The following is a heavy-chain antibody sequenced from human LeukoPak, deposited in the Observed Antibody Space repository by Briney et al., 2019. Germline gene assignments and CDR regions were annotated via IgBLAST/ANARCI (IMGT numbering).Heavy chain of an antibody. V-gene: IGHV3-7*01. CDR3: ARDSSLQGGLVDY. Sequence: PGRSLRLSCAASGFTFSSYWMSWARQAPGKGLEWVANIKQDGSEKYYVDSVKGRFTISRDNANNSLSLQMNSLRAEDTALYYCARDSSLQGGLVDYWGQGTLVTVSS. CDR1: GFTFSSYW. D-gene: IGHD3-16*01. J-gene: IGHJ4*02. CDR2: IKQDGSEK.